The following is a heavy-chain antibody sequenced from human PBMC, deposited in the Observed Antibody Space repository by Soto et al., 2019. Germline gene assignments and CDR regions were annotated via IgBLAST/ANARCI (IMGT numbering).Heavy chain of an antibody. CDR2: INADNGNT. D-gene: IGHD5-12*01. J-gene: IGHJ4*02. CDR1: GYTFTNSA. Sequence: QVQLVQSGAEVKKTGASVKVSCKASGYTFTNSAIHWVRQAPGQRLAWMGWINADNGNTKFSQNFQGRVIITRDTSASTAYMELTSLRSEDTAVYFCAIGRGYSGYVHYFDYWGQGTLVTVSS. CDR3: AIGRGYSGYVHYFDY. V-gene: IGHV1-3*01.